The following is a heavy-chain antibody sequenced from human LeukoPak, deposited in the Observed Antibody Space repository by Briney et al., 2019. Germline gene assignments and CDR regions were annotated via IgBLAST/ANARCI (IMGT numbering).Heavy chain of an antibody. V-gene: IGHV3-64*01. D-gene: IGHD6-19*01. J-gene: IGHJ6*03. CDR2: ISSNGGST. CDR3: ARSWEQWIYMGV. Sequence: GGSLRLSCAASGFTFSSYAMHWVRQAPGKGLEYVSAISSNGGSTYYANSVKGRFTISRDNSKNTLYLQMGSLRAEDMAVYYCARSWEQWIYMGVWGKGTTVTISS. CDR1: GFTFSSYA.